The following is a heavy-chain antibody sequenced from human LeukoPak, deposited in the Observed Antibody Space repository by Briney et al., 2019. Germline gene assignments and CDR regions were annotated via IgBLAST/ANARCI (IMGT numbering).Heavy chain of an antibody. CDR1: GGTFSSYA. CDR3: ARASDYDFWSGYFDY. J-gene: IGHJ4*02. Sequence: SVKVSCKASGGTFSSYAISWVRQAPGQGLEWMGGIIPIFGTANYAQKFQGRVTITTDESTSTAYMELSSLRSEDTAVYYCARASDYDFWSGYFDYWGQGTLVTVSS. V-gene: IGHV1-69*05. CDR2: IIPIFGTA. D-gene: IGHD3-3*01.